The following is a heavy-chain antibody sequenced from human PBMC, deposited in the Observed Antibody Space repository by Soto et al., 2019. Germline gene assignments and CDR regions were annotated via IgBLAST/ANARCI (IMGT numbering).Heavy chain of an antibody. CDR3: ARIGCYDYEVELKNYYFDY. CDR2: IIPIFGTA. V-gene: IGHV1-69*13. CDR1: GRTFSSYV. J-gene: IGHJ4*02. D-gene: IGHD5-12*01. Sequence: GASVKVSCKASGRTFSSYVISWVRQAPGQGLEKMGGIIPIFGTANYAQKFQGRVTITADESTSTAYMELSSLRSEDTAVYYCARIGCYDYEVELKNYYFDYWGQGTLVSVSS.